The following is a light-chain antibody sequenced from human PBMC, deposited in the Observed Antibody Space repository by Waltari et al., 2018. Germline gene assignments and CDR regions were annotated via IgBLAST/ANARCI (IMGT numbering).Light chain of an antibody. Sequence: QSALTQSPSASGSPGQSVTISCTGTGSDIGAYNYVSWYQLHPGKAPKLMIYDVTKRPSGVPDRFSGSKSGNTASLTVSGLQTEDEAEYYCCSYAGKEYVFGSGTKVTVL. CDR1: GSDIGAYNY. J-gene: IGLJ1*01. V-gene: IGLV2-8*01. CDR2: DVT. CDR3: CSYAGKEYV.